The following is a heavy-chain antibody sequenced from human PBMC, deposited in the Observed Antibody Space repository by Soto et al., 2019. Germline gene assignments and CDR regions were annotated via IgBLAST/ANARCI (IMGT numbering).Heavy chain of an antibody. V-gene: IGHV6-1*01. J-gene: IGHJ4*02. CDR2: TYYRSKWYN. Sequence: QTLSLTDDISGGRVSSNRAAWNWIRQSPSRGLEWLGRTYYRSKWYNDYAVSVKSRIILKADTVKNQLSLQLSSVTPGDTAVYYCVRYSGWYYFDYWSQGSLVTVSS. D-gene: IGHD6-19*01. CDR3: VRYSGWYYFDY. CDR1: GGRVSSNRAA.